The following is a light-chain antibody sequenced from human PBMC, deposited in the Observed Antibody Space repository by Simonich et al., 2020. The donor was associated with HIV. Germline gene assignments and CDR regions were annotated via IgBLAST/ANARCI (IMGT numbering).Light chain of an antibody. CDR1: QTSNND. Sequence: IQMTQSPSSLSASVGDRVTIPCRASQTSNNDLNWYQQKPGKAPKLLIYTMSDLQTGVPSRISGSDSGTDFTLTISSLQPEDFATYDCQQSYSTPSTFGPGTKVDIK. CDR2: TMS. CDR3: QQSYSTPST. V-gene: IGKV1-39*01. J-gene: IGKJ3*01.